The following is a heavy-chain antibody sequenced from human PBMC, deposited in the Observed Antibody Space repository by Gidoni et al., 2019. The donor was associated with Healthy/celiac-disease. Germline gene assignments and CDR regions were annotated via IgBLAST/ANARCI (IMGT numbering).Heavy chain of an antibody. J-gene: IGHJ5*02. D-gene: IGHD3-22*01. Sequence: QVQLVQSGAAVKKPGSSVKVSSQASGGTFSSSPICWVRQAPGQGIEWMGRIIPILGIANYEQKFQGRVTITADKSTSTADMELSSLRSEDTAVYYCAREVLDSSGYYGAPNWFDPWGQGTLVTVSS. CDR2: IIPILGIA. CDR1: GGTFSSSP. V-gene: IGHV1-69*04. CDR3: AREVLDSSGYYGAPNWFDP.